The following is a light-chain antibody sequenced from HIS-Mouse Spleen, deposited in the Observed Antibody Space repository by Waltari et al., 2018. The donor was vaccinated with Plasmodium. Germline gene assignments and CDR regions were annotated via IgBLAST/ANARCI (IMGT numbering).Light chain of an antibody. J-gene: IGLJ3*02. CDR2: EDS. V-gene: IGLV3-10*01. CDR3: YSTDSSGNHRV. CDR1: QLPKKY. Sequence: SYELTQPPSVSVSPGQPARITCLGDQLPKKYPYWYQQKSGQAPVLVIYEDSKRPSGIPERFSGSSSGTMATLTISGAQVEDEADYYCYSTDSSGNHRVFGGGTKLTVL.